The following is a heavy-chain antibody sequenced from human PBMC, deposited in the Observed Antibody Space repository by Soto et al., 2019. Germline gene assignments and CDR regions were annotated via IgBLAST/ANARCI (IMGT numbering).Heavy chain of an antibody. J-gene: IGHJ4*02. CDR3: ARELEGGYDWG. Sequence: EVQLVESGGGLVKPGGSLRLSCAASGFTFSSYSMNWVRQAPGKGLEWVSSISSSSSYIYYADSVKGRFTISRDNAKNSMYQQMNSLRAEDTAVYYWARELEGGYDWGGGQGTLVTVSS. CDR2: ISSSSSYI. CDR1: GFTFSSYS. D-gene: IGHD5-12*01. V-gene: IGHV3-21*01.